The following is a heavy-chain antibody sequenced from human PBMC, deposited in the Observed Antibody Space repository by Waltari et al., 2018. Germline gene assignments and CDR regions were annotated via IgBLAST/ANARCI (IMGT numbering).Heavy chain of an antibody. Sequence: QVQLQESGPGLVQPSQTLSLTCTVSGCSISASHYYWSWIRQPPGKGLEWIGYIYYSGSTYYNPSLKSRVTISVDTSKNQFSLKLSSVTAADTAVYYCARGGIVVLPSVTIYYYYGMDVWGQGTTVTVSS. J-gene: IGHJ6*02. V-gene: IGHV4-30-4*01. CDR2: IYYSGST. CDR1: GCSISASHYY. CDR3: ARGGIVVLPSVTIYYYYGMDV. D-gene: IGHD2-2*01.